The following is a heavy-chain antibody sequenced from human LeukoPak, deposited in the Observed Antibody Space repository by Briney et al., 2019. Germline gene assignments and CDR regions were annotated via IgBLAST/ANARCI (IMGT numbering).Heavy chain of an antibody. J-gene: IGHJ5*02. CDR1: GGSISSYY. D-gene: IGHD6-13*01. V-gene: IGHV4-59*01. Sequence: SETLSLTCTVSGGSISSYYWSWIRQPPGKGLEWIGYIYYSGSTNYNPSLKSRVTISVDTSKNQSSLKLSSVTAADTAVYYCARGAAGTWRWFDPWGQGTLVTVSS. CDR3: ARGAAGTWRWFDP. CDR2: IYYSGST.